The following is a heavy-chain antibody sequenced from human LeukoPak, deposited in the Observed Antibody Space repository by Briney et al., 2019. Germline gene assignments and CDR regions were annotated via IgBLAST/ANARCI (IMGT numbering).Heavy chain of an antibody. V-gene: IGHV3-21*01. CDR1: GFTFSSYS. J-gene: IGHJ6*03. D-gene: IGHD3-22*01. CDR3: ARDRRVSSGYYGYYYMDV. Sequence: GGSLRLSCAASGFTFSSYSMNWVRQAPGKGLEWVSSISSSSSYIYYADSVKGRFTISRDNAKNSLYLQMNSLRAEDTAVYYCARDRRVSSGYYGYYYMDVWGKGTTVTVSS. CDR2: ISSSSSYI.